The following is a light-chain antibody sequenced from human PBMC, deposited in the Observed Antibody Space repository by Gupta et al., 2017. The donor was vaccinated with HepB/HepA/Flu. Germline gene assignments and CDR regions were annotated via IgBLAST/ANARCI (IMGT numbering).Light chain of an antibody. Sequence: VLTQSPATLSLSPGGRATTACRGSRSGISYLAGYQQKPGQDPRLLIYDAANRATGRAARFSGSGCGTDFTLTISSLEPEDVAVYYCQQRSNRTPVTFGQGTRLEIK. V-gene: IGKV3-11*01. CDR1: RSGISY. CDR3: QQRSNRTPVT. CDR2: DAA. J-gene: IGKJ5*01.